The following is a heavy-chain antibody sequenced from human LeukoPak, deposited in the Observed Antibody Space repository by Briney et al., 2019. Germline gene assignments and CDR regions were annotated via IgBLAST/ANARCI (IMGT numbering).Heavy chain of an antibody. CDR2: IYTSGST. D-gene: IGHD3-22*01. CDR3: AREDDSSGYYPYYFDY. V-gene: IGHV4-61*02. Sequence: SETLSLTCTVSGGSISSGSYYWSWIRQPAGKGLEWIGRIYTSGSTNYNPSLKSRVTISVDTSKNQFSLKLSSVTAADTVVYYCAREDDSSGYYPYYFDYWGQGTLVTVSS. J-gene: IGHJ4*02. CDR1: GGSISSGSYY.